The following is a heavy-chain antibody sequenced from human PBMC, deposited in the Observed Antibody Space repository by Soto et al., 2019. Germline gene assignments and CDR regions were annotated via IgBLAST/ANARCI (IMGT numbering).Heavy chain of an antibody. J-gene: IGHJ4*02. V-gene: IGHV3-23*01. D-gene: IGHD3-16*01. Sequence: GGSLRLSCGASGFKFSNYAMSWVRQAPGKGLEWVSLISATGGGTYYADSVKGRFTISRDNSHNTLNLQVHSLTAEDTAVYYCAKDRRAGGNSAFYFDFWGQGAQVTVSS. CDR1: GFKFSNYA. CDR2: ISATGGGT. CDR3: AKDRRAGGNSAFYFDF.